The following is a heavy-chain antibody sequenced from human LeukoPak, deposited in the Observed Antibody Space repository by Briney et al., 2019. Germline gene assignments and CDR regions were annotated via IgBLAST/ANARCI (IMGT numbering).Heavy chain of an antibody. CDR2: ISSSSSYI. CDR1: GFTFSTYP. CDR3: AREATGGYSYGYYYYYMDV. D-gene: IGHD5-18*01. Sequence: GGSLRLSCAASGFTFSTYPVIWVRQAPGKGLEWVSSISSSSSYIYYADSVKGRFTISRDNAKNSLYLQMNSLRAEDTAVYYCAREATGGYSYGYYYYYMDVWGKGTTVTISS. J-gene: IGHJ6*03. V-gene: IGHV3-21*04.